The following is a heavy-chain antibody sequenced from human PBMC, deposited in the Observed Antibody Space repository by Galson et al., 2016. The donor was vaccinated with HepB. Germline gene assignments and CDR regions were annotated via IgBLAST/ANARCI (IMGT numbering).Heavy chain of an antibody. D-gene: IGHD2-2*01. CDR2: VSHSSTYV. CDR3: ARVYCSSTSCQPGAY. J-gene: IGHJ4*02. Sequence: SLRLSCAASGFTFDNYTMNWLRQAPGKGLEWVSSVSHSSTYVYYADSVEGRFTISRDNAKNSLYLQMNSLRAEDTAVYYCARVYCSSTSCQPGAYWGQGTLVTVSS. V-gene: IGHV3-21*01. CDR1: GFTFDNYT.